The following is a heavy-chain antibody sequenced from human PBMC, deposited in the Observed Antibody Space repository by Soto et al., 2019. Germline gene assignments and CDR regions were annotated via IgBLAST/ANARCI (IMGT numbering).Heavy chain of an antibody. CDR1: GGSISSGGYS. CDR3: ARGRITMVRGVIIYDAFDI. D-gene: IGHD3-10*01. J-gene: IGHJ3*02. CDR2: IYHSGST. Sequence: QLQLQESGSGLVKPSQTLSLTCAVSGGSISSGGYSWSWIRQPPGKGLEWIGYIYHSGSTYYNPSLKSRVTISVDRSKNQFSLKLSSVTAPDTAVYYCARGRITMVRGVIIYDAFDIWGQGTMVTVSS. V-gene: IGHV4-30-2*01.